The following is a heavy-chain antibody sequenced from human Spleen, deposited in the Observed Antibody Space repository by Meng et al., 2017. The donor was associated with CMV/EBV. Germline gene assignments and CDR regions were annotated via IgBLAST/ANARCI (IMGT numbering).Heavy chain of an antibody. CDR3: ARGLPAPNYYDYVWGSYRYALALDY. J-gene: IGHJ4*02. V-gene: IGHV4-34*01. CDR2: INHGGST. CDR1: Y. Sequence: YWSWIRQSPGKGLEWIGEINHGGSTNCNPSLKSRVTISVDTSKNQFSLKLSSVTAADTAVYYCARGLPAPNYYDYVWGSYRYALALDYWGQGTLVTVSS. D-gene: IGHD3-16*02.